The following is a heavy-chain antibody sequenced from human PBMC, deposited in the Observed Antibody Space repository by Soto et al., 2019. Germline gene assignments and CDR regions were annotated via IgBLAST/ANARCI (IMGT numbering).Heavy chain of an antibody. CDR2: IYHSGNT. Sequence: SETLSLTCTVSGGSISSSNWWSCVRQPPGKGLEWIGEIYHSGNTNYNPSLKSRVTISVDKSKNHFSLKLSSVTAADTAVYYCXRGGSIEMAPISDAFDMWGQGTMVNVSS. CDR1: GGSISSSNW. J-gene: IGHJ3*02. V-gene: IGHV4-4*02. D-gene: IGHD2-15*01. CDR3: XRGGSIEMAPISDAFDM.